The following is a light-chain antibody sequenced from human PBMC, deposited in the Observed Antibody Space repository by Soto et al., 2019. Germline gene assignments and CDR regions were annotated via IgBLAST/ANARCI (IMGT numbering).Light chain of an antibody. CDR2: DND. CDR3: GTWDSGLSVGV. J-gene: IGLJ2*01. CDR1: SSNIENNY. Sequence: QSVLTQPPSVSAAPGQRVTISCSGSSSNIENNYVSRYQQLPGTAPKLLIYDNDKRPSGIPDRFSGSRSGTSATLGITGLQTGDEADYYCGTWDSGLSVGVFGGGTKVTVL. V-gene: IGLV1-51*01.